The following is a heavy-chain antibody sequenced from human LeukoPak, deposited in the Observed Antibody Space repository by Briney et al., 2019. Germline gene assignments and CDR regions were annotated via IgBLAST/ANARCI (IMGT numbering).Heavy chain of an antibody. J-gene: IGHJ4*02. CDR1: GFTFSSYS. D-gene: IGHD3-3*01. Sequence: GGSLRLSCAASGFTFSSYSMNWVRQAPGKGLEWVAVIWYDGSNKYYADSVKGRFTISRDNTKNSLYLQMNSLRVEDTAVFYCARDQYDTWSRRGNFDSWGQGTLVIVSS. CDR3: ARDQYDTWSRRGNFDS. V-gene: IGHV3-33*08. CDR2: IWYDGSNK.